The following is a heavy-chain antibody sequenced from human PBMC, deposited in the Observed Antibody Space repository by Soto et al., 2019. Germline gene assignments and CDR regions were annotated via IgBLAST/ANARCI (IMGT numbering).Heavy chain of an antibody. D-gene: IGHD3-3*01. CDR1: GGSISSYY. CDR2: IYYSGST. CDR3: ARGATITIFGVVGGMDV. Sequence: TLSLTCTVSGGSISSYYWSWIRQPPGKGLEWIGYIYYSGSTNYNPSLKSRVTISVDTSKNQFSLKLSSVTAADTAVYYCARGATITIFGVVGGMDVWGQGTTVTVSS. V-gene: IGHV4-59*01. J-gene: IGHJ6*02.